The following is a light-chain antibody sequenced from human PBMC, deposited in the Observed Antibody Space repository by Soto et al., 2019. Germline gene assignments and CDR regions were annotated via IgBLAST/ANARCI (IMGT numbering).Light chain of an antibody. J-gene: IGKJ2*01. Sequence: DIQMTQSPSSLSASVGDRVTIACRASQSIISYLSWYQHKPGKAPKVLIYSSSILQSGVPSRFSGSGSGTDFTLTISNLQPEDFATYFCQQSYTTPVYSFGQGTKVDIK. CDR1: QSIISY. CDR3: QQSYTTPVYS. CDR2: SSS. V-gene: IGKV1-39*01.